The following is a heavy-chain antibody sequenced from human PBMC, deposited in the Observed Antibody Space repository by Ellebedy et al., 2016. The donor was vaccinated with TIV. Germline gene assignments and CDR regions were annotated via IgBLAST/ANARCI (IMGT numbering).Heavy chain of an antibody. CDR1: GFTFSSYA. CDR2: IDKSGYST. J-gene: IGHJ4*02. Sequence: GESLKISCVASGFTFSSYAMSWVRQAPGKGLEWVSAIDKSGYSTYYADSVKGRFTISRDNSKNSLYLQMNSLRAEDTAVYYCARGGATSSRYWRNWGQGALVTVSS. V-gene: IGHV3-23*05. D-gene: IGHD2-2*01. CDR3: ARGGATSSRYWRN.